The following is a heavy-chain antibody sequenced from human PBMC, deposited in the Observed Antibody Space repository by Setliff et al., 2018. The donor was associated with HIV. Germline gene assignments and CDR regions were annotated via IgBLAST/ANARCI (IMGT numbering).Heavy chain of an antibody. D-gene: IGHD3-10*01. CDR2: INHSGST. CDR1: GESFSAYF. V-gene: IGHV4-34*01. J-gene: IGHJ3*02. CDR3: ARGRGAFDI. Sequence: LSLTCAVYGESFSAYFWSWIRQPPGKGLKWIGQINHSGSTNYNPSLKSRVTISVDTSKNQFSLTLTSVTAADTAIYYCARGRGAFDIWGQGTMVTVSS.